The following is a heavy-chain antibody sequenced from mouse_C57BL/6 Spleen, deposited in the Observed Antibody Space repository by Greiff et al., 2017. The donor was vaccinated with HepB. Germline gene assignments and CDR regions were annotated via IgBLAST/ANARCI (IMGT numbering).Heavy chain of an antibody. CDR1: GYTFTDYN. D-gene: IGHD2-4*01. CDR2: INPNNGGT. V-gene: IGHV1-18*01. CDR3: ARGGVYDYDVLFDY. Sequence: EVKLMESGPELVKPGASVKIPCKASGYTFTDYNMDWVKQSHGKSLEWIGDINPNNGGTIYNQKFKGKATLTVDKSSSTAYMELRSLTSEDTAVYYCARGGVYDYDVLFDYWGQGTTLTVSS. J-gene: IGHJ2*01.